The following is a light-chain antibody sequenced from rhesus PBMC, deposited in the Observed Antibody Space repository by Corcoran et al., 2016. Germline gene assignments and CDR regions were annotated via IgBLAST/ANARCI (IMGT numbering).Light chain of an antibody. CDR2: EAS. CDR1: QGISND. J-gene: IGKJ4*01. CDR3: QHYCSTPLT. V-gene: IGKV1S17*01. Sequence: DIQMTQSPSSLSASVGDRVTITCRASQGISNDLAWYQQKPGETPKLLIYEASSLESGIPTRFSGNGAGTDFTLTIRSLQPEDFATYFCQHYCSTPLTFGGGTKVEIK.